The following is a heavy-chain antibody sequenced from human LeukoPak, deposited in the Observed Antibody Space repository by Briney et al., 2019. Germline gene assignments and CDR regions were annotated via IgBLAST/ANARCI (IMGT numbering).Heavy chain of an antibody. V-gene: IGHV1-69*06. Sequence: ASVKVSCKASGGTFSSYAISWVRQAPGQGLEWMGGIIPIFGTANYAQKFQGRVTITADKSTSTAYMELSSLRSEDTAVYYCARRSITGYAFDIWGQGTMVTVSS. J-gene: IGHJ3*02. CDR3: ARRSITGYAFDI. CDR1: GGTFSSYA. CDR2: IIPIFGTA. D-gene: IGHD1-14*01.